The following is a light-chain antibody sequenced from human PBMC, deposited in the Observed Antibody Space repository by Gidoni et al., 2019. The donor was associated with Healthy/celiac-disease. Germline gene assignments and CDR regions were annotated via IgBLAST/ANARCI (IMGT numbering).Light chain of an antibody. V-gene: IGKV4-1*01. J-gene: IGKJ3*01. CDR2: WAS. Sequence: DIVMHQSPDSLAVSLGERATINCKSSQSVLYSSNNKNYLDWYQQKPGQPPKLLIYWASTRESGVPDRCSGSGSGTDFTLTISSLQAEDVAVYYCQQYYSTPFTFGPGTKVDIK. CDR1: QSVLYSSNNKNY. CDR3: QQYYSTPFT.